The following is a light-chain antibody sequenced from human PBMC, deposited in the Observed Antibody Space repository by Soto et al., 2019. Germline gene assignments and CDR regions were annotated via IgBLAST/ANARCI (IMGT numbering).Light chain of an antibody. J-gene: IGKJ1*01. V-gene: IGKV4-1*01. Sequence: DIVMTQSPESLAVSLVERATIKCESSQTVFFSTSNKNYLAWYQQRPGQPPKLLIYWASIRESGVPDRFSGSGSGTNFTLTIDSLQAEDVAVYYCQQYYNAPRTFGQGTKVEIK. CDR3: QQYYNAPRT. CDR2: WAS. CDR1: QTVFFSTSNKNY.